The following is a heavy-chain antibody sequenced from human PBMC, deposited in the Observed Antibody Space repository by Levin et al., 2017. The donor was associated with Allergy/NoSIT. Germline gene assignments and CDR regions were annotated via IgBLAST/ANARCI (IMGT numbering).Heavy chain of an antibody. CDR1: GYTFTSYG. V-gene: IGHV1-18*01. CDR2: ISAYNGNT. D-gene: IGHD3-3*01. CDR3: ARHGVYDFWSGYYTVGQQLKDYYYYGMDV. Sequence: PVASVKVSCKASGYTFTSYGISWVRQAPGQGLEWMGWISAYNGNTNYAQKLQGRVTMTTDTSTSTAYMELRSLRSDDTAVYYCARHGVYDFWSGYYTVGQQLKDYYYYGMDVWGQGTTVTVSS. J-gene: IGHJ6*02.